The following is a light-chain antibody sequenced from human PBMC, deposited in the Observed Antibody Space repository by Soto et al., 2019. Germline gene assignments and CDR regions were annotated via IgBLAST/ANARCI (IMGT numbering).Light chain of an antibody. CDR2: GSS. V-gene: IGKV1-39*01. J-gene: IGKJ2*01. Sequence: DIQMTQSPSSLSVSVGDRVTITCRASQNIAGYLNWYQQKPGKAPKLLIYGSSNLQSGVPSTFSGSGSGTDFTLTISSLQPEDFATYYGQQSYITPYTFGQGTKLEIK. CDR3: QQSYITPYT. CDR1: QNIAGY.